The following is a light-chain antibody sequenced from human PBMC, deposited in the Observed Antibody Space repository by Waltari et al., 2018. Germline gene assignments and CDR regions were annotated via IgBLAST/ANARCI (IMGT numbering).Light chain of an antibody. CDR2: GAS. V-gene: IGKV3-15*01. Sequence: IVMTQSPATLSVSPGEGATLSCRASQSVSSNLAWYQQRPGQAPRVIIHGASTRATGIPAGFSGSGSGTEFTLTISSLQSEDSAVYYCHQYSSWPPMFTFGQGTKLEIK. J-gene: IGKJ2*01. CDR1: QSVSSN. CDR3: HQYSSWPPMFT.